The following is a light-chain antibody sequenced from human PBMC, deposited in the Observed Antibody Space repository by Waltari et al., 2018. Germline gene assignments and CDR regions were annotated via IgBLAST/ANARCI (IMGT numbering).Light chain of an antibody. V-gene: IGKV3-15*01. J-gene: IGKJ3*01. CDR2: GTS. CDR3: LQRSNWPFT. Sequence: EIVMTQSPAPLSLSPGERATLSCRASQSVSSSLAWYQQKPGQAPRLLIYGTSVRATGIPDRFSGSGSGTDFTLTISSLEPEDVAVYYCLQRSNWPFTFGPGTKLDIK. CDR1: QSVSSS.